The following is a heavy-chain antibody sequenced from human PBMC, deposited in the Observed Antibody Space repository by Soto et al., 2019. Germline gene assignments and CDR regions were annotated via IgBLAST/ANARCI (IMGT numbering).Heavy chain of an antibody. CDR3: ARDIDG. J-gene: IGHJ4*02. D-gene: IGHD2-15*01. Sequence: EVQVVESGGGLVKPGGSLRLSCAASGFTFSSYSMNWVRQAPGKGLEWVSYISSSSSTKFYAGFVKGPFTISRDNARNSLELQMNSLRAEDTAVYYCARDIDGGGQGTLVTVSS. CDR1: GFTFSSYS. CDR2: ISSSSSTK. V-gene: IGHV3-48*01.